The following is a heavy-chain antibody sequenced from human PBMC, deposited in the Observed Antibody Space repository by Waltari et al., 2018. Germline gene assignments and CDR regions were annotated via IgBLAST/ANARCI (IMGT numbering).Heavy chain of an antibody. J-gene: IGHJ5*02. CDR2: ITSDGSGK. CDR1: GYPFNNYG. D-gene: IGHD1-26*01. Sequence: QVEESGGGVVQPGGSLSLSCVASGYPFNNYGRHWVRPAPGKGLEWLAVITSDGSGKYYADSVKGRFTMSRDNSKNMVYLQMNSLRPEDTAVYYCAKAGGIYNYPLDPWGQGTLVTVSS. CDR3: AKAGGIYNYPLDP. V-gene: IGHV3-30*18.